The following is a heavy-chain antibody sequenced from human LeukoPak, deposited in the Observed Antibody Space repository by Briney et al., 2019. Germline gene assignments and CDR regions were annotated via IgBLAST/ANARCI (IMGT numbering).Heavy chain of an antibody. CDR3: AKGGSTNFYYGDV. Sequence: SETLSLTCAVSGGSISSYYWSWIRQPPGKGLEWIGDIYDSGSTRYNTSLESRVTISVDTSKNQFSLKLSSVTAADTAVYYCAKGGSTNFYYGDVWGQGTTVTVSS. D-gene: IGHD2/OR15-2a*01. CDR1: GGSISSYY. J-gene: IGHJ6*02. V-gene: IGHV4-59*01. CDR2: IYDSGST.